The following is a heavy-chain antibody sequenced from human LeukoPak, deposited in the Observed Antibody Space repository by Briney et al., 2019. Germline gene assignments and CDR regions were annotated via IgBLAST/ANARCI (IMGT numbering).Heavy chain of an antibody. CDR3: AKEGDRGEALYYYYMDV. CDR2: IWYDGSII. Sequence: GGSLRLSCAASVFMFIDYGMHWVRQAPGKGLEWVAAIWYDGSIIFYADSVKGRFTISRDNSKNALYLQMNSLRAEDTADYYCAKEGDRGEALYYYYMDVWGNGTTVTVSS. D-gene: IGHD3-10*01. J-gene: IGHJ6*03. V-gene: IGHV3-33*06. CDR1: VFMFIDYG.